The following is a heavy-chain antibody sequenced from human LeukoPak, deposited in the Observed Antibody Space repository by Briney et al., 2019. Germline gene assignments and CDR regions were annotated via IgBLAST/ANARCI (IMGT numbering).Heavy chain of an antibody. J-gene: IGHJ4*02. V-gene: IGHV4-59*01. D-gene: IGHD3-16*02. CDR1: GFTFNTYW. CDR2: IYHSGST. CDR3: ARVGDYVWGSYPASAYFDY. Sequence: GSVRLSCAASGFTFNTYWMNWVRQPPGKGLEWIGYIYHSGSTNYNPSLKSRVTISVDTSKNQFSLKLSSVTAADTAVYYCARVGDYVWGSYPASAYFDYWGQGTLVTVSS.